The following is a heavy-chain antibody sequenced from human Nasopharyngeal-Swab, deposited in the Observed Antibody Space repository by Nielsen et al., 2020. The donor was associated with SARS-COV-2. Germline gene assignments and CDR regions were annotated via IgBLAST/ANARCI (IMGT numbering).Heavy chain of an antibody. CDR3: ARVLDYYDSSGYDTWDVFAL. V-gene: IGHV3-74*01. D-gene: IGHD3-22*01. CDR2: LNSDGSST. J-gene: IGHJ3*01. Sequence: GGSLRLSCTASGFTFSSFWMHWVRQAPGKGLVWVSRLNSDGSSTSYADSVQGRFTISRDNAKNTLFLQMNSVRVEDTAVYYCARVLDYYDSSGYDTWDVFALWGQGTMVTVSS. CDR1: GFTFSSFW.